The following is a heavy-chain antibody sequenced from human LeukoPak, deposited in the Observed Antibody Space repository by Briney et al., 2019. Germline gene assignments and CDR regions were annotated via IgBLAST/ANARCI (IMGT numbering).Heavy chain of an antibody. CDR3: ARDAGSIIYGMDV. V-gene: IGHV4-30-2*01. J-gene: IGHJ6*02. Sequence: PSETLSLTCAVSGGSISSGGYSWSWIRQPPGTGLEWIGYIYHSGSTYYNPSLKSRVTISVDRSKNQFSLKLSSVTAADTAVYYCARDAGSIIYGMDVWGQGTTVTVPS. CDR2: IYHSGST. CDR1: GGSISSGGYS. D-gene: IGHD1-1*01.